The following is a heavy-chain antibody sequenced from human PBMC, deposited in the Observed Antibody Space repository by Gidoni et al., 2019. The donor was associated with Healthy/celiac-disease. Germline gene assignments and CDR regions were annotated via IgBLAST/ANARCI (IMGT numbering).Heavy chain of an antibody. CDR3: AREYCSGGSCYGIDY. CDR1: GYTFTSYY. CDR2: INPSGGST. J-gene: IGHJ4*02. D-gene: IGHD2-15*01. Sequence: QVQLVQSGAEVKKPGASVKVSCKASGYTFTSYYMHWVRQAPGQGLEWMGIINPSGGSTSYAQKFQGRVTMTRDTSTGTVYMELSSLRSEDTAVYYCAREYCSGGSCYGIDYWGQGTLVTVSS. V-gene: IGHV1-46*01.